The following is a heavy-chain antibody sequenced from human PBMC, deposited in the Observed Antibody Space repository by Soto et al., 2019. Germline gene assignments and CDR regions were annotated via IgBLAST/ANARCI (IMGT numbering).Heavy chain of an antibody. CDR3: ARDKITGLFDY. V-gene: IGHV4-34*01. Sequence: QVQLQQWGAGLLKPSETLSLTCAVYGGSFSGYYWTWIRQPPGTGLEWMGEINHSGSTNYNPSLKSRVPISVDTSKNPFSLKLTSVTAADTAVYYCARDKITGLFDYWGQGTLVTVSS. CDR2: INHSGST. J-gene: IGHJ4*02. D-gene: IGHD2-8*02. CDR1: GGSFSGYY.